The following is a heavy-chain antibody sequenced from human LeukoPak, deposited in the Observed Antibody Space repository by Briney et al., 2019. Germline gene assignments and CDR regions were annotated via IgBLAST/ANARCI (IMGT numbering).Heavy chain of an antibody. Sequence: SGGSLRRSCAASGFTFSSYDMHWVRQATGKGLEWVSAIGTAGDTYYPGSVKGRFTISRENAKNSLYLQMNSLRAGDTAVYYCARQNRRDGYNGDFDYWGQGTLVTVSS. V-gene: IGHV3-13*01. CDR1: GFTFSSYD. D-gene: IGHD2-8*01. J-gene: IGHJ4*02. CDR2: IGTAGDT. CDR3: ARQNRRDGYNGDFDY.